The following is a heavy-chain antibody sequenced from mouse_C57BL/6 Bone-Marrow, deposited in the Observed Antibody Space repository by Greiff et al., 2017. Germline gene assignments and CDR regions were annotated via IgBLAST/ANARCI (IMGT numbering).Heavy chain of an antibody. Sequence: QVQLQQSGPELVKPGASVKISCKASGYAFSSSWMTWVKQRPGKGLEWIGRIYPGGGDTNYNGKFKGKATLTADKSSSTAYMQLSSLTSEDTAVYVSAKEYGVTYYLDYWGQGTTLTVSS. CDR1: GYAFSSSW. CDR3: AKEYGVTYYLDY. CDR2: IYPGGGDT. D-gene: IGHD1-2*01. J-gene: IGHJ2*01. V-gene: IGHV1-82*01.